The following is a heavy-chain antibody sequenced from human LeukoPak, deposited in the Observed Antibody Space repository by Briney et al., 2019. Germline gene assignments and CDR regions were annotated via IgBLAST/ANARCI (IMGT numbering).Heavy chain of an antibody. CDR1: GGRFPTSW. CDR3: ARQFGGRLNGAFDI. V-gene: IGHV5-10-1*01. CDR2: IDSSDSYT. D-gene: IGHD3-16*01. Sequence: GESLKISCKGSGGRFPTSWINCVRQMPGKGLEWMGRIDSSDSYTNYSPSFQGHVTISADKSISTAYLQCGCLKASATAMYYCARQFGGRLNGAFDIWGQGTMVSVSS. J-gene: IGHJ3*02.